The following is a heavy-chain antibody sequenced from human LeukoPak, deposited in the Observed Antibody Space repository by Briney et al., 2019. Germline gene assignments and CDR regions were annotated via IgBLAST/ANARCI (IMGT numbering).Heavy chain of an antibody. CDR1: GFTFTTFW. Sequence: GGSLRLSCAASGFTFTTFWMHWVRQGPGKGLVWVSRINSDGSSTSYADSVKGRFTISRDNAKNTLYLQMNSLRAEDTAVYYCAREYSTGFDPWGQGTLVTVSS. CDR3: AREYSTGFDP. V-gene: IGHV3-74*01. CDR2: INSDGSST. J-gene: IGHJ5*02. D-gene: IGHD2-15*01.